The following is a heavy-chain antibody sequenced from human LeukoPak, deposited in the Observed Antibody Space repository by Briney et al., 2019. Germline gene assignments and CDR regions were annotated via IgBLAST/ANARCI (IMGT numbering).Heavy chain of an antibody. Sequence: ASVKVSCKVCGYTLTELSMHWVRQAPGKGLEWMGGFDPEDGETIYAQKFQGRVTMTEDTSTDTAYMELSSLRSEDTAVYYCATEAVADYYYGMDVWGQGTTVTVSS. CDR2: FDPEDGET. J-gene: IGHJ6*02. CDR1: GYTLTELS. CDR3: ATEAVADYYYGMDV. D-gene: IGHD6-19*01. V-gene: IGHV1-24*01.